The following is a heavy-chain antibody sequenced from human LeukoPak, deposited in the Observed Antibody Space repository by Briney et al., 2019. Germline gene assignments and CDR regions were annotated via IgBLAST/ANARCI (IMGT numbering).Heavy chain of an antibody. J-gene: IGHJ4*02. CDR2: IWYDGSEK. D-gene: IGHD2-2*01. CDR3: GKDLGSSARYLDRVDY. V-gene: IGHV3-33*06. Sequence: GGSLRLSCGASGFAFSSHGMHWVRQAPGKGLEWLTIIWYDGSEKYYADSVKGRFTASRDNSKNTVYLQMNSLRAEDTAVYYCGKDLGSSARYLDRVDYWGQGTLVTVSS. CDR1: GFAFSSHG.